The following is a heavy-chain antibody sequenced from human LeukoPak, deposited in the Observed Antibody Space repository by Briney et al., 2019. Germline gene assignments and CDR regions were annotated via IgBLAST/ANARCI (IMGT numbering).Heavy chain of an antibody. V-gene: IGHV1-46*01. CDR2: INPSGGST. Sequence: ASVKVSCKASGYTFTSYYMHWVRQAPGQGLEWMGIINPSGGSTSYAQKFQGRVTMTRDTSTSTVYMELSSLRSEDTAVYYCAGGPITMIVVALNPNLDYWGQGTLVTVSS. CDR3: AGGPITMIVVALNPNLDY. CDR1: GYTFTSYY. J-gene: IGHJ4*02. D-gene: IGHD3-22*01.